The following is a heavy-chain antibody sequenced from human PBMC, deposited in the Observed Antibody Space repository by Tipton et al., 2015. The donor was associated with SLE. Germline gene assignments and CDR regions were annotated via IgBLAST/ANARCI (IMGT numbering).Heavy chain of an antibody. V-gene: IGHV4-61*02. CDR2: IYTSGST. CDR3: ARDMGSIAPYWYFDL. CDR1: GGSISSGSYY. Sequence: LRLSCTVSGGSISSGSYYWSWIRQPAGKGLEWIGRIYTSGSTNYNPSLKSRVTISVDTSKNQFSLKLSSVTAADTAVYYCARDMGSIAPYWYFDLWGRGTLVTVSS. D-gene: IGHD6-6*01. J-gene: IGHJ2*01.